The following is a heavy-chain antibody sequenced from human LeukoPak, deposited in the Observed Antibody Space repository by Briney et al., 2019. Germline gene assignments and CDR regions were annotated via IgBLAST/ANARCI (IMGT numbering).Heavy chain of an antibody. V-gene: IGHV4-61*02. J-gene: IGHJ4*02. CDR1: GGSISSGSYY. D-gene: IGHD3-3*01. Sequence: PSETLSLTCTVSGGSISSGSYYWSWIRQPAGKGLEWIGRIYTSGSTNYNPSLKSRVTISVDTSKNQFSLKLSSVTAADTAVYYCARENWSGLLSRAHDYWGQGTLVTVSS. CDR2: IYTSGST. CDR3: ARENWSGLLSRAHDY.